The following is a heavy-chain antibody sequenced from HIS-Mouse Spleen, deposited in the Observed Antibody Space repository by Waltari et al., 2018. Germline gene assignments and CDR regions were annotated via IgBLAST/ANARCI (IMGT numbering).Heavy chain of an antibody. CDR3: AKGKYYFDY. CDR1: SYG. Sequence: SYGMHWVRRAPGKGLEWVAVLWYDGSNKDYADSVKGRFTISRDNSKNTLYLQMNSLRAEDTAVYYCAKGKYYFDYWGQGTLVTVSS. CDR2: LWYDGSNK. V-gene: IGHV3-33*06. J-gene: IGHJ4*02.